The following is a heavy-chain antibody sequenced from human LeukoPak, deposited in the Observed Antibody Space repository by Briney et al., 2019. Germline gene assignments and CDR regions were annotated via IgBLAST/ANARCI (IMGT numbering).Heavy chain of an antibody. V-gene: IGHV3-30*04. J-gene: IGHJ4*02. CDR2: ISYDGSNK. Sequence: PGRSLRLSCAASGFTLSSYAMHWVRQAPGKGLEWVSVISYDGSNKYYADSVKGRFTISRDNSKNTLYLQMNSLRAEDTAVYYCARGPRCSGGSCYADNWGQGTLVTVSS. CDR1: GFTLSSYA. D-gene: IGHD2-15*01. CDR3: ARGPRCSGGSCYADN.